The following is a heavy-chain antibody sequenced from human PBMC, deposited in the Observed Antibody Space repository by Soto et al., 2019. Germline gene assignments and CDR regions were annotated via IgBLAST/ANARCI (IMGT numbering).Heavy chain of an antibody. Sequence: QVQLVQSGAEVKKPGASVKVSCKASGFPLTGYYMHWVRQAPGQGLEWMGWVDPHSGGTNYAQKIQDRDTMTRDTSISTAYMELNRLRSDDTAVYFCAREDRSGRYSPLDAWGQGTLVTVSS. CDR1: GFPLTGYY. CDR2: VDPHSGGT. J-gene: IGHJ5*02. V-gene: IGHV1-2*02. CDR3: AREDRSGRYSPLDA. D-gene: IGHD3-22*01.